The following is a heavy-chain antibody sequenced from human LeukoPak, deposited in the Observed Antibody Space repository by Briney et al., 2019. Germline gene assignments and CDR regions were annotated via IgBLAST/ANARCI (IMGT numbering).Heavy chain of an antibody. D-gene: IGHD6-19*01. CDR1: GASISSYY. V-gene: IGHV4-59*12. CDR3: ARGFSSGWYLAWFDP. J-gene: IGHJ5*02. CDR2: IYYSGST. Sequence: SETLSLTCTVSGASISSYYWSWIRQPPGKGLEWIGYIYYSGSTNYNPSLKSRVTISVDTSKNQFSLKLSSVTAADTAVYYCARGFSSGWYLAWFDPWGQGTLVTVSS.